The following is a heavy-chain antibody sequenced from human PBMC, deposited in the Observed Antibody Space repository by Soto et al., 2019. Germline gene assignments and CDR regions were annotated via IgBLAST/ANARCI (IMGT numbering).Heavy chain of an antibody. CDR3: AREFILRGVIIGMDV. CDR2: IYYSGST. J-gene: IGHJ6*02. V-gene: IGHV4-30-4*01. D-gene: IGHD3-10*01. Sequence: SETLSLTCTVSGGSISSGDYYWSWIRQPPGKGLEWIGYIYYSGSTYYNPSLKSRVTISVDTSKNQFSLKLSSVTAADTAVYYCAREFILRGVIIGMDVWGQGTTVTVSS. CDR1: GGSISSGDYY.